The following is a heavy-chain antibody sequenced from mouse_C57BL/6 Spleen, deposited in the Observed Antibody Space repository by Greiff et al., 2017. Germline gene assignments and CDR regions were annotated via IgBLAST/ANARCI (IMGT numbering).Heavy chain of an antibody. J-gene: IGHJ1*03. CDR3: ARQGIYYDYDWYFDV. V-gene: IGHV5-17*01. CDR2: ISSGSSTI. D-gene: IGHD2-4*01. CDR1: GFTFSDYG. Sequence: EVQLQESGGGLVKPGGSLKLSCAASGFTFSDYGMHWVRQAPEKGLEWVAYISSGSSTIYYADTVKGRLTIARDNAKNTLFLQMTSLRSEDTAMYYCARQGIYYDYDWYFDVWGTGTTVTVSS.